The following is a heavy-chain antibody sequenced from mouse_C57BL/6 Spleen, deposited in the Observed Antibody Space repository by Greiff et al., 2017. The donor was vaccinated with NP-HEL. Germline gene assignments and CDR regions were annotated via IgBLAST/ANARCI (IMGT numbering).Heavy chain of an antibody. CDR3: ARYGLYYYAMDY. CDR2: IHPNSGST. CDR1: GYTFTSYW. J-gene: IGHJ4*01. D-gene: IGHD1-1*01. V-gene: IGHV1-64*01. Sequence: VQLQQPGAELVKPGASVKLSCKASGYTFTSYWMHWVKQRPGQGLEWIGMIHPNSGSTNYNEKFKSKATLTVDKSSSTAYMQLSSLTSEDSAVYSCARYGLYYYAMDYWGQGTSVTVSS.